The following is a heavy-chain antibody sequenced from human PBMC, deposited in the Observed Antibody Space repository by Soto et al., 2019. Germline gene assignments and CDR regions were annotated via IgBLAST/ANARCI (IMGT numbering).Heavy chain of an antibody. CDR2: IYWNDDK. D-gene: IGHD3-16*01. CDR3: AHSPWGAAPDY. V-gene: IGHV2-5*01. Sequence: SGPTLVNPTQTLTLTCSVSGFALSARGVGVGWIRQPPGKALEWLAIIYWNDDKLYSPSLKSRLTITKDTAENQVVLTMTNMDPVDTATYFCAHSPWGAAPDYWGQGTVVTVSS. CDR1: GFALSARGVG. J-gene: IGHJ4*02.